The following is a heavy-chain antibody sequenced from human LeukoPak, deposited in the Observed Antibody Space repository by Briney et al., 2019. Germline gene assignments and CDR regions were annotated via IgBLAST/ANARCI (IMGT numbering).Heavy chain of an antibody. CDR2: INSDGSST. Sequence: GGSLRLSCAASGFTFNNYWMHWVRQAPGEGLVWVSRINSDGSSTSYADSVKGRFTISRDNAKNTLYLQMNSLRVEDTAVYYCARDTIAAAGHFYYYGMDVWGQGTTVTVS. CDR1: GFTFNNYW. J-gene: IGHJ6*02. V-gene: IGHV3-74*01. CDR3: ARDTIAAAGHFYYYGMDV. D-gene: IGHD6-13*01.